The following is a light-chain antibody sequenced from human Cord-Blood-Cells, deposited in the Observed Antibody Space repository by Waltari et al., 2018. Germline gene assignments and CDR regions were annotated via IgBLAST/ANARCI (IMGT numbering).Light chain of an antibody. Sequence: DIQMTQSPSTLSASVGDRVTITCRASQSISSWLAWYQQEPGKAPKLLIYKASSLESGVPSRFRGSGTGPEFTLTISSLEPDDFATYYCQQYNSYSYSVGQGTKLEIK. J-gene: IGKJ2*03. CDR1: QSISSW. CDR3: QQYNSYSYS. V-gene: IGKV1-5*03. CDR2: KAS.